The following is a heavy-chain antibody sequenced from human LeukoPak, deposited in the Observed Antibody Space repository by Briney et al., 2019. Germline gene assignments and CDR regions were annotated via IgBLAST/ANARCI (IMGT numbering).Heavy chain of an antibody. D-gene: IGHD2-2*01. J-gene: IGHJ4*02. CDR2: ISGSGGST. CDR1: GSTFSSYA. Sequence: GGSLRLSCAASGSTFSSYAMSWARQAPGKGLEWVSAISGSGGSTYYADSVKGRFTISRDNSKNTLYLQMNSLRAEDTAVYYCAKDGGYCSSTSCYVYFDYWGQGTLVTVSS. V-gene: IGHV3-23*01. CDR3: AKDGGYCSSTSCYVYFDY.